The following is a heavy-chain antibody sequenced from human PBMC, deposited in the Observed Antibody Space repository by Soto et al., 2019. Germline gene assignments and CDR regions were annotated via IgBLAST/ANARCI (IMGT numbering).Heavy chain of an antibody. CDR1: GYTFKNYG. CDR3: ARGGYLVNFDA. V-gene: IGHV1-18*01. J-gene: IGHJ4*02. D-gene: IGHD3-9*01. Sequence: QVQLVQSQGEVMKPGASVKVSCKASGYTFKNYGISLVRQAPGQGLEWMAWISAYNGDTNYAQKFQGRVTLTRDTSTNTVYMEMRSLRSDDTAVYFCARGGYLVNFDAWGQGTQVTVSS. CDR2: ISAYNGDT.